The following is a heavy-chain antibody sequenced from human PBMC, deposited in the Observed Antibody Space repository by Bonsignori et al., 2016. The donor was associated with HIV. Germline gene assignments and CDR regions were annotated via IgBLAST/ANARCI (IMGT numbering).Heavy chain of an antibody. CDR1: GSSIASDYC. V-gene: IGHV4-38-2*02. Sequence: QVQLHESGPGLVEPSETLSLTCTVSGSSIASDYCWDWIRQSPGKGLEWIGSVYQSGTTYINPSLKGRATISVDTSNNKFSLRVTSVTVDDAAVYYCARDVKLHWGTPPWYFDLWGRGTLVAVSS. D-gene: IGHD3-16*01. CDR3: ARDVKLHWGTPPWYFDL. CDR2: VYQSGTT. J-gene: IGHJ2*01.